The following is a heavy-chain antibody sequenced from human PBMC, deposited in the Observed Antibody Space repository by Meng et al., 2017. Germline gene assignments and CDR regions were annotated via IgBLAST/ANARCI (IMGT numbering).Heavy chain of an antibody. CDR1: GYNFPDYY. CDR2: INPKSGDT. Sequence: QLVQSAAEDNTPGASVKVSCKPSGYNFPDYYIHWVRRAPGQGLEWMGRINPKSGDTHYAQKFQARVTMTGDTSISTAYMELSGLRSDDTAMYYCARDEDISAAGKLFGDYWGQGTLVTVSS. CDR3: ARDEDISAAGKLFGDY. J-gene: IGHJ4*02. V-gene: IGHV1-2*06. D-gene: IGHD6-25*01.